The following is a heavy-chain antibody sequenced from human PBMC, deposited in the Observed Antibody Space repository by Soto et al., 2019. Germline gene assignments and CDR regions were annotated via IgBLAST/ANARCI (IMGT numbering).Heavy chain of an antibody. J-gene: IGHJ4*02. D-gene: IGHD2-15*01. CDR2: ISYDGNSN. CDR1: GFNFGGYG. V-gene: IGHV3-30*18. Sequence: QVQLVESGGGVVQPGTSLRLSCAASGFNFGGYGMHWVRQAPGKGLEWVAVISYDGNSNYYADSVQGRFTISRDNSRSTLYLQMNSLRVEDTAVYYCAKDGPGGGYCSGGACYSYLFEYWGRGTLVTVSS. CDR3: AKDGPGGGYCSGGACYSYLFEY.